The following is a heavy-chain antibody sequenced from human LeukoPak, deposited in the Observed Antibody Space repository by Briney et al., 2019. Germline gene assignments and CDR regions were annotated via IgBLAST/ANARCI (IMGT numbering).Heavy chain of an antibody. Sequence: ASVKVSCKASGGTFSSYAISWVRQAPGQGLEWMGGMNPNSGNTGYAQKSQGRVTMTRNTSISTAYMELSSLRSEDTAVYYCARSSGGDWFDPWGQGTLVTVSS. CDR2: MNPNSGNT. CDR3: ARSSGGDWFDP. J-gene: IGHJ5*02. D-gene: IGHD3-16*01. V-gene: IGHV1-8*02. CDR1: GGTFSSYA.